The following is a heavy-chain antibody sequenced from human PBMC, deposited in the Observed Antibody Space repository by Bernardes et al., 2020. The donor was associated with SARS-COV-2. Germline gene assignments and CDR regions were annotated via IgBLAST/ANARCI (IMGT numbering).Heavy chain of an antibody. CDR3: ARGGRRWFGELSYNWFDP. CDR2: MIPNSGNT. V-gene: IGHV1-8*01. CDR1: GYTFTSYD. J-gene: IGHJ5*02. Sequence: ASVKVSCKASGYTFTSYDINWVRQATGQGLEWMGWMIPNSGNTGYAQKFQGRVTMTRNTSISTAYMELSSLRSEDTAVYYCARGGRRWFGELSYNWFDPWGQGTLVTVSS. D-gene: IGHD3-10*01.